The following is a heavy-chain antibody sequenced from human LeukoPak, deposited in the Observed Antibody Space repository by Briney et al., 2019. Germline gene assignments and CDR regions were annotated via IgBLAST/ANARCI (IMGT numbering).Heavy chain of an antibody. J-gene: IGHJ5*02. V-gene: IGHV4-59*01. CDR3: ARAPSRGPRGWFDP. Sequence: GSLRLSCAASGFTFSSYWMSWIRQPPGKGLEWIGYIYYSGSTNYNPSLKSRVTISVDTSKNQFSLKLSSVTAADTAVYYCARAPSRGPRGWFDPWGQGTLVTVSS. D-gene: IGHD7-27*01. CDR2: IYYSGST. CDR1: GFTFSSYW.